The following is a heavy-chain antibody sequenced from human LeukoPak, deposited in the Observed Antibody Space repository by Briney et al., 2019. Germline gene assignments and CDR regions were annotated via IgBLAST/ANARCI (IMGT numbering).Heavy chain of an antibody. CDR2: FKSKTDGGTI. V-gene: IGHV3-15*07. CDR1: GSTFNNAW. Sequence: GGSLRLSWAASGSTFNNAWMNWVRQAPGKGLEWVGRFKSKTDGGTIDYAALVKGRFTISRDDSKNTLYLQMNSLKTEDTAVYYCTTGGYRYGDDYWGQGTLVTVSS. J-gene: IGHJ4*02. CDR3: TTGGYRYGDDY. D-gene: IGHD5-18*01.